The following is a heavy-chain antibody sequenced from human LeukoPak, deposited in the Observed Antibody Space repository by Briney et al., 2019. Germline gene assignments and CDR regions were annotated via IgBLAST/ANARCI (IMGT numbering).Heavy chain of an antibody. CDR1: GFTFSAYA. J-gene: IGHJ5*02. D-gene: IGHD6-25*01. Sequence: GSLRLSCTASGFTFSAYAMSWVRQGPGTGPECVSAIGGTDGYTYYTDSVQGRFTISRDNSKNTLYLQMNSLRAEDTAIYYCAKALQRQPRVYGSWGQGTLVTVSS. V-gene: IGHV3-23*01. CDR2: IGGTDGYT. CDR3: AKALQRQPRVYGS.